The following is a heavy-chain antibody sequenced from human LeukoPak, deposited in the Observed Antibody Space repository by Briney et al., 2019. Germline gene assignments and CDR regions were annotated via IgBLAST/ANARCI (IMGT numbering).Heavy chain of an antibody. D-gene: IGHD6-25*01. V-gene: IGHV3-74*01. CDR3: ARPKFSDYYYYMDV. CDR2: IHTDGSYA. CDR1: GFTFSNYW. J-gene: IGHJ6*03. Sequence: GGSLRLSCAASGFTFSNYWMHWVRQAPGKGLVWVSRIHTDGSYAAYADSVKGRFTISRDNAKNMVFLQMNSLTAEDTAVYYCARPKFSDYYYYMDVWGRGTTVTVSS.